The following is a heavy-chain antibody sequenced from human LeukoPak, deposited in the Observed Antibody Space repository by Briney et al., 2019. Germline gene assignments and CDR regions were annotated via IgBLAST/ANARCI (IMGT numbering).Heavy chain of an antibody. V-gene: IGHV4-30-4*01. CDR2: IYYSGST. CDR1: GGSISSGEYH. Sequence: SETLSLTCTVSGGSISSGEYHWSWIRQSPGKGLEWIGYIYYSGSTYYNPSLKSRVTISVDTSKNQFSLKLSSVTAADTAVYYCARYCSGGSCYRNWFDLWGQGTLGTVSS. J-gene: IGHJ5*02. CDR3: ARYCSGGSCYRNWFDL. D-gene: IGHD2-15*01.